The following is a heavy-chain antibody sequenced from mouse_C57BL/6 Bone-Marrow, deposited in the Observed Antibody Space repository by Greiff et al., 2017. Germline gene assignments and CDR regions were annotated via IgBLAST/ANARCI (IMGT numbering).Heavy chain of an antibody. J-gene: IGHJ1*03. CDR3: AIGIYYSSRSGYFDV. Sequence: VQLQPSGAELVMPGASVKLSCQASGYTFTTYWMHWVKQRPGQGLEWIGEIDPSDSYTNYNQKFQGKSPLTVDKSSNSVSMQLIRLTSESSAVYYCAIGIYYSSRSGYFDVWGTGTTVTVSS. V-gene: IGHV1-69*01. D-gene: IGHD1-1*01. CDR1: GYTFTTYW. CDR2: IDPSDSYT.